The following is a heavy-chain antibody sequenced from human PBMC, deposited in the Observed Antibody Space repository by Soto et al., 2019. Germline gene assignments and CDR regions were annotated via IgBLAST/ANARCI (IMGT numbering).Heavy chain of an antibody. CDR3: ARSPSRQYFDWIPDFDY. J-gene: IGHJ4*02. CDR1: GVSISSIKYY. V-gene: IGHV4-39*01. D-gene: IGHD3-9*01. CDR2: IYYSGST. Sequence: PSETLSLTCTVSGVSISSIKYYWSWIRQPPGKGLEWSGSIYYSGSTYYNPSLKSRVTISVDTSKSQFSLNLRSVTAVDTAVYYCARSPSRQYFDWIPDFDYWGQGALVTVSS.